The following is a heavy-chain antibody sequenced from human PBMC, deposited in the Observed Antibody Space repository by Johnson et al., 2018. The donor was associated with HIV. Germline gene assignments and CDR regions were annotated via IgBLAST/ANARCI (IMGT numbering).Heavy chain of an antibody. D-gene: IGHD5-24*01. CDR1: GFTVSSNY. Sequence: VQVVESGGGLIQPGGSLRLSCAASGFTVSSNYMSWVRQAPGKGLEWVSVIYSGGSTYSADSVKGRFTISRDTSQTKLYHQMNSLSAEDTAVYYCARDRVYDVVEMATSMRRDPGAFDIWGQGTMVTVSS. J-gene: IGHJ3*02. V-gene: IGHV3-53*01. CDR3: ARDRVYDVVEMATSMRRDPGAFDI. CDR2: IYSGGST.